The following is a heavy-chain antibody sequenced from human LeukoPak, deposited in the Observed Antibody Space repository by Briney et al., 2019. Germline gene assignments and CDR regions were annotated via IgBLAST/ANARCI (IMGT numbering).Heavy chain of an antibody. CDR3: ASHSGTYSDNSLDY. D-gene: IGHD1-26*01. J-gene: IGHJ4*02. Sequence: PGRSLRLSCAASGFTFSSYAMSWIRQAPGKGLEWVSVISGSGGSTYYADSVKGRFTISRDNSKNTLYVQMNSLRAEDTAIYFCASHSGTYSDNSLDYWGQGTLVTVSP. CDR1: GFTFSSYA. V-gene: IGHV3-23*01. CDR2: ISGSGGST.